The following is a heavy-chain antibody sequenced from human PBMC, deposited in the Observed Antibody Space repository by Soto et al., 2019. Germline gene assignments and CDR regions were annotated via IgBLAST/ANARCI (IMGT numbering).Heavy chain of an antibody. CDR3: ARLPRGYNYGMDV. CDR2: INHSGST. CDR1: GGSFSGYY. Sequence: QVQLQQWGAGLLKPSETLSLTCAVYGGSFSGYYWNWIRQPPGKGLEWIGEINHSGSTNYNPSLRGRVTISVDTSKHQFPLKLSSVTAADPAVYYCARLPRGYNYGMDVWGQGTTVTVSS. J-gene: IGHJ6*02. V-gene: IGHV4-34*01.